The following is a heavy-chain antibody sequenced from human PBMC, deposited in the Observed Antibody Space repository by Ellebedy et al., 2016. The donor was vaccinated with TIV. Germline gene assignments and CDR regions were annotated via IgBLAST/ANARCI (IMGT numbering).Heavy chain of an antibody. CDR1: GYSISGGYY. J-gene: IGHJ3*02. CDR2: IYRTGNT. V-gene: IGHV4-38-2*02. CDR3: ARGINFEAFDI. Sequence: SETLSLXCTVSGYSISGGYYWGWIRQPPGKGLEWIGTIYRTGNTYSNPSLKSRVTVSADTTKNQFSLKLTSVTAADTAVYYCARGINFEAFDIWGRGTMVTVSS. D-gene: IGHD5-24*01.